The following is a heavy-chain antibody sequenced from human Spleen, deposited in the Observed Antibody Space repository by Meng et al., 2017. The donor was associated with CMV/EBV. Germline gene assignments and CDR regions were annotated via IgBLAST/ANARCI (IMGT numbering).Heavy chain of an antibody. CDR3: ARVAGITGTTVGSYYYYGMDV. J-gene: IGHJ6*02. CDR2: IFPVFGTA. Sequence: SVKVSCKPSGGAFSSYALSWVRQAPGQGLEWMGGIFPVFGTADYAQKFQGRVSFTTDESTTTAYMELSSLRSEDTAVYYCARVAGITGTTVGSYYYYGMDVWGQGTTVTVSS. V-gene: IGHV1-69*05. CDR1: GGAFSSYA. D-gene: IGHD1-7*01.